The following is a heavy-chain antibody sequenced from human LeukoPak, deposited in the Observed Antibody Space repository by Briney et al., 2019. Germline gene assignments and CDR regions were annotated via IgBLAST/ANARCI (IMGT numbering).Heavy chain of an antibody. V-gene: IGHV3-23*01. Sequence: GGSLRLSCAASGFTFSCCAMHWVRQAPGKGLEWVSVVSGPGSVTSYADSVKGRFTTSRDNSKNMLYLQMNSLRAEDTAVYYCVKSRRVGANQRGLFDYWGQGTLVTVSP. CDR1: GFTFSCCA. CDR2: VSGPGSVT. D-gene: IGHD1-26*01. J-gene: IGHJ4*02. CDR3: VKSRRVGANQRGLFDY.